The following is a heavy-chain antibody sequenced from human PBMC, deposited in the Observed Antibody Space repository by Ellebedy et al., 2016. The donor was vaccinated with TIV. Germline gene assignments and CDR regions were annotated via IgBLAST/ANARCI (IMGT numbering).Heavy chain of an antibody. D-gene: IGHD2/OR15-2a*01. CDR3: AADRNNIAWYYY. CDR1: GDSMNSYH. J-gene: IGHJ4*02. V-gene: IGHV4-59*03. Sequence: MPSETLSLTCNVYGDSMNSYHWSWIRQSPGKGLEWIGYMDKNGRTNYNPSLKSRISMSVDKSRNQFSLKVTSVTAADTAVYYCAADRNNIAWYYYWGQGTLVTVSS. CDR2: MDKNGRT.